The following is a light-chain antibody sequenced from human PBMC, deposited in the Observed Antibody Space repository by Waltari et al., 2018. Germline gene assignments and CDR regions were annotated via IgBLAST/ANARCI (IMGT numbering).Light chain of an antibody. CDR1: QSIGRK. V-gene: IGKV1-39*01. Sequence: DIQMTQSPSSLSASVGDRVTITCRASQSIGRKLNWYQQKRGKAPNLLVYAASTLQSGTPSRFSGSASGTDFTLTISSLQPDDSATYYCQQSSTIPYSFGQGTKVEIK. CDR3: QQSSTIPYS. J-gene: IGKJ2*03. CDR2: AAS.